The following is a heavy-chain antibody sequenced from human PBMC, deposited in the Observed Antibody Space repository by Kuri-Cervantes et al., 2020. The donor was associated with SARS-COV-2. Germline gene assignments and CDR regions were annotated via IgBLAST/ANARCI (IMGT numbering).Heavy chain of an antibody. V-gene: IGHV3-23*01. D-gene: IGHD1-26*01. CDR1: GFTFDDYG. Sequence: GESLKISCAASGFTFDDYGMSWVRQAPGKGLEWVSAISGSGGSTYYADSVKGRFTISRDNSKNTLYLQMNSLRAEDTAVYYCAKSGVGATSGGTFDYWGQGTLVIVSS. CDR2: ISGSGGST. CDR3: AKSGVGATSGGTFDY. J-gene: IGHJ4*02.